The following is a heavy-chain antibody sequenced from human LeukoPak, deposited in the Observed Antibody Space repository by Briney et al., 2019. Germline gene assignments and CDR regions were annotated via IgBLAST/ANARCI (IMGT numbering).Heavy chain of an antibody. CDR1: GYTFTGYY. D-gene: IGHD3-16*02. J-gene: IGHJ4*02. CDR3: ARVRKSKSYYFDY. CDR2: INPNSGGT. V-gene: IGHV1-2*02. Sequence: ASVKVSCKASGYTFTGYYMHWVRQAPGQGLEWMGWINPNSGGTNYAQKFQGRVTMTRDTSISTAYMELSRLRSDDTAVYYCARVRKSKSYYFDYWGQGTLVTVSS.